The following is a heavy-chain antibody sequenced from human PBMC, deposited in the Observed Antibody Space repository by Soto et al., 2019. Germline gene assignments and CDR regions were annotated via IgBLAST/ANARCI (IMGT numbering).Heavy chain of an antibody. Sequence: KTSETLSLTCTVSGSSISSSGYYWGWIRQPPGRGLEWIGSLYYNVGTYYNPSLKSRVTISVDTSKNQFSLKLSSVTAADTAVYYCARLSRKGPNYYYGMDVWGQGTTVTVSS. CDR3: ARLSRKGPNYYYGMDV. CDR2: LYYNVGT. J-gene: IGHJ6*02. CDR1: GSSISSSGYY. V-gene: IGHV4-39*07.